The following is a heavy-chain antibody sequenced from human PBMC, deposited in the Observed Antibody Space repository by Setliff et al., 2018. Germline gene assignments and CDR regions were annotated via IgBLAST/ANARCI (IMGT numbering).Heavy chain of an antibody. CDR1: GFTFSSSA. CDR3: VRDLHWGFDY. V-gene: IGHV3-23*01. J-gene: IGHJ4*02. CDR2: ISGRSATT. D-gene: IGHD7-27*01. Sequence: PGGSLRLSCAASGFTFSSSAMSWVRQAPGKGLEWVSTISGRSATTSYADSVKGRFTISRDNVKNSLFLQMNSLRAEDTAVYYCVRDLHWGFDYWGLGTLVTVSS.